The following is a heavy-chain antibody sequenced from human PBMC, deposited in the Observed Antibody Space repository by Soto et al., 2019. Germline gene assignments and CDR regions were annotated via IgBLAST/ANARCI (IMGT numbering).Heavy chain of an antibody. Sequence: AGASLKISCQCSGYTFSNFWIGWVRQLPGRGLEWMGIIYPGDQETRYSPSFHGKVTISADKSINTAYLQWNSLEASDTAFYFCARSPRSSPYFDYWGQGALVTVSS. CDR3: ARSPRSSPYFDY. CDR2: IYPGDQET. V-gene: IGHV5-51*01. J-gene: IGHJ4*02. CDR1: GYTFSNFW. D-gene: IGHD6-13*01.